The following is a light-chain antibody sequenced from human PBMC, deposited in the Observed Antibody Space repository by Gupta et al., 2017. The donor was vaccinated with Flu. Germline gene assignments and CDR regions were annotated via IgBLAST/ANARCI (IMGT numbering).Light chain of an antibody. CDR2: LVS. CDR3: MQGANWPWA. V-gene: IGKV2-30*01. J-gene: IGKJ1*01. CDR1: QRLVYSDGNTV. Sequence: DLVLPQSPLSLPVALGQPASISCRSCQRLVYSDGNTVLHWFQQRPGQSPRLLIYLVSHRDSGVPDRFSGSGSGTVFTLKISRVEAEDVGVYFCMQGANWPWAFGQGTKVEIK.